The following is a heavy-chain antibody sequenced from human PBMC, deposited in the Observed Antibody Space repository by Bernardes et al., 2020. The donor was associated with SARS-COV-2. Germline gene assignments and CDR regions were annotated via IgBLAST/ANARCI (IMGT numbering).Heavy chain of an antibody. V-gene: IGHV2-5*01. CDR1: GFSLSTSGVG. D-gene: IGHD2-15*01. Sequence: SGPTLVKPTQTLTLTCSFSGFSLSTSGVGVVWIRQPPWKALEWLALLYWYDDKRYSPSLQSMLTITKDTSKNQVVLTMTDIDPEDTATYYSAHRAQVVVETGTLDDWGQGTLVTVSS. J-gene: IGHJ4*02. CDR2: LYWYDDK. CDR3: AHRAQVVVETGTLDD.